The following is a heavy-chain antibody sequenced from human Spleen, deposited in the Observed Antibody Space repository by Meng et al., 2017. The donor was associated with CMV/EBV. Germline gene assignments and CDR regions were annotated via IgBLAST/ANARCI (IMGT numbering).Heavy chain of an antibody. CDR3: ARDRYCSSTSCYTWGEATFDI. V-gene: IGHV1-18*01. J-gene: IGHJ3*02. CDR2: ISAYTGDT. D-gene: IGHD2-2*02. CDR1: GYTFTTYG. Sequence: ASVKVSCKASGYTFTTYGVTWVRQAPGQGLEWMGWISAYTGDTNHARKFQDRVTMTTDTSTSTAYMELRSLRSDDTAVYYCARDRYCSSTSCYTWGEATFDIWGQGTMVTVSS.